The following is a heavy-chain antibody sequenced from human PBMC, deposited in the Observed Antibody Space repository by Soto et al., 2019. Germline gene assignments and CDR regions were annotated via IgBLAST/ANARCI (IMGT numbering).Heavy chain of an antibody. V-gene: IGHV1-3*01. CDR2: INAGSGNT. Sequence: ASVKVSCKASGYSFTTYAMHWVRQAPGQRPEWMGSINAGSGNTKYSPNFQARVTFSTDASATTAHMQVSSLTSEDTALYYCSTAVDGVIVVISLISWGQGTLVTVSS. D-gene: IGHD2-21*01. J-gene: IGHJ4*02. CDR1: GYSFTTYA. CDR3: STAVDGVIVVISLIS.